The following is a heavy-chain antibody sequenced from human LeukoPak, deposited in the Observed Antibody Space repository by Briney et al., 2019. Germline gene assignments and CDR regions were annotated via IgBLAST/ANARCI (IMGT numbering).Heavy chain of an antibody. V-gene: IGHV3-48*03. CDR1: GFTFSSYE. CDR2: ISSSGSTI. CDR3: ARPYSSGWYLDGY. Sequence: PGGSLRLSCAASGFTFSSYEMNWVRQAPGKGLEWVSYISSSGSTIYYADSVKGRFTISRDNAKNSLYLQMNSLRAEDTAVYYCARPYSSGWYLDGYWGQGPLVTVSS. J-gene: IGHJ4*02. D-gene: IGHD6-19*01.